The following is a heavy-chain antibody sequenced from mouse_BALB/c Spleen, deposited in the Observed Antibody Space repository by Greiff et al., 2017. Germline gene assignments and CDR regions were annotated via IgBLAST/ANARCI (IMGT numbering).Heavy chain of an antibody. J-gene: IGHJ2*01. CDR2: INPSNGGT. Sequence: VQLQESGAELVKPGASVKLSCKASGYTFTSYYMYWVKQRPGQGLEWIGEINPSNGGTNFNEKFKSKATLTVDKSSSTAYMQLSSLTSEDSAVYYCTRRRDYGRTFIAWFAYWGQGTTLTVSS. V-gene: IGHV1S81*02. D-gene: IGHD2-4*01. CDR3: TRRRDYGRTFIAWFAY. CDR1: GYTFTSYY.